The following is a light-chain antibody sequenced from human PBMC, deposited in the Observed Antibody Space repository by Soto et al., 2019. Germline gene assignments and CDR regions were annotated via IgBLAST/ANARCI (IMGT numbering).Light chain of an antibody. CDR1: QSVSSSY. V-gene: IGKV3-20*01. Sequence: EIVMTQSPATLSVSPGERATLSCRASQSVSSSYLAWYQHKPGQAPRFLIYGASTRATGIPDRFSGSGSGTDFTLTISRLEPEDFAVYYCQQYATSPPTFGQGTKVDIK. J-gene: IGKJ1*01. CDR3: QQYATSPPT. CDR2: GAS.